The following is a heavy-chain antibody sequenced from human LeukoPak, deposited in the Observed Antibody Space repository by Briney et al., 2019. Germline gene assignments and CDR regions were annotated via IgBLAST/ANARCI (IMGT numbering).Heavy chain of an antibody. Sequence: GGSLRLSCAASGFTFSDYYMSWIRQAPGKGLEWVSYISSSGSTIYYADSVKGRFTISRDNAKNSLYLQMNSLRAEDTAVYYCARDLQQQLVLSWFDPWGQGTLVTVSS. J-gene: IGHJ5*02. CDR2: ISSSGSTI. V-gene: IGHV3-11*04. D-gene: IGHD6-13*01. CDR3: ARDLQQQLVLSWFDP. CDR1: GFTFSDYY.